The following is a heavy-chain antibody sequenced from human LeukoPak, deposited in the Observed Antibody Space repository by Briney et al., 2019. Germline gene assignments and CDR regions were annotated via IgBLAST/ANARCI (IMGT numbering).Heavy chain of an antibody. CDR3: ARGTLHQGYDILTA. V-gene: IGHV1-69*04. CDR1: GGTFSSYA. D-gene: IGHD3-9*01. J-gene: IGHJ5*02. Sequence: ASLRVSCTASGGTFSSYAISSVRQTPGEGRERVGRIIPILGIANYAQKFQGRVTITADKSTSTAYMELSSLRSEDTAVYYCARGTLHQGYDILTAWGQGTLVTVSS. CDR2: IIPILGIA.